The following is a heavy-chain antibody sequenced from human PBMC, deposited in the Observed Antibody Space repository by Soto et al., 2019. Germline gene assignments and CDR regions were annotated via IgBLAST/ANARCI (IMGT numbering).Heavy chain of an antibody. J-gene: IGHJ6*03. V-gene: IGHV6-1*01. CDR2: TYYRSKWYN. Sequence: PSQTLSLTCAISGDSVSSNSAAWNWIRQSPSRGLEWLGRTYYRSKWYNDYAVSVKSRITINPDTSKNQFSLQLNSVTPEDTAVYYCARGIAVRNVRLGYYYMDVCGKGNTVTVS. D-gene: IGHD6-19*01. CDR1: GDSVSSNSAA. CDR3: ARGIAVRNVRLGYYYMDV.